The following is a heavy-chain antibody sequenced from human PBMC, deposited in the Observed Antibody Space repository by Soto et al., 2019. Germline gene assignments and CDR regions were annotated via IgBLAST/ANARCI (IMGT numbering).Heavy chain of an antibody. CDR2: IYASGST. CDR1: DDSLSTYY. J-gene: IGHJ5*02. V-gene: IGHV4-4*07. D-gene: IGHD2-15*01. Sequence: PXETLSLTCNVSDDSLSTYYWSWIRQPAGKGLEWIGRIYASGSTNYNPSLKGRVSMSVDTSKKQFSLKMISVTAADTAMYYCARSAIPRGGWFRPWGQGVLVTVSS. CDR3: ARSAIPRGGWFRP.